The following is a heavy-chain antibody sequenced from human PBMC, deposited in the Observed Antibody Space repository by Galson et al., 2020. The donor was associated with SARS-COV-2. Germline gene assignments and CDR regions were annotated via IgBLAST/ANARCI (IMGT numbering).Heavy chain of an antibody. V-gene: IGHV4-59*08. CDR3: ARHHGYGATGNWLDP. CDR2: LAYSETT. D-gene: IGHD1-26*01. Sequence: ETSEPLTLTCPVSGGSINSYFWSWTRKPPGKGLEWIAYLAYSETTNYNPSLKSRVTLSLDTSKNQFALRLSSVTAADTAIYYCARHHGYGATGNWLDPWGQGTLVIVSS. CDR1: GGSINSYF. J-gene: IGHJ5*02.